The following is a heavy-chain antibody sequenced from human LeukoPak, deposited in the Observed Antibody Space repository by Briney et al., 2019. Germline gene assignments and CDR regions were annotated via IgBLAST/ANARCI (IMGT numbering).Heavy chain of an antibody. D-gene: IGHD4-23*01. CDR3: ARDLVSGTVGGGYFDY. Sequence: SETLSLTCTVSGYSISSGYYWGWIRQPPGKGLEWIGSIYHSGSTYYNPSLKSRVTISVDTSKNQFSLKLSSVTAADTAVYYCARDLVSGTVGGGYFDYWGQGTLVTVSS. CDR2: IYHSGST. J-gene: IGHJ4*02. V-gene: IGHV4-38-2*02. CDR1: GYSISSGYY.